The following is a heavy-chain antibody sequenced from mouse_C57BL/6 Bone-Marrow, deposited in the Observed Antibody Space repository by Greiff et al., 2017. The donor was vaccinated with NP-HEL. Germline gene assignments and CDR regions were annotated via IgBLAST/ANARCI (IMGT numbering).Heavy chain of an antibody. CDR3: ASPDGNYWYFDV. D-gene: IGHD2-1*01. V-gene: IGHV1-82*01. CDR2: IYPGDGDT. Sequence: VQLQQSGPELVKPGASVKISCKASGYAFSSSWMNWVKQRPGKGLEWIGRIYPGDGDTNYNGKFKGKATLTADKSSSTAYMQLSSLTSEDSAVYFCASPDGNYWYFDVWGTGTTVTVSS. CDR1: GYAFSSSW. J-gene: IGHJ1*03.